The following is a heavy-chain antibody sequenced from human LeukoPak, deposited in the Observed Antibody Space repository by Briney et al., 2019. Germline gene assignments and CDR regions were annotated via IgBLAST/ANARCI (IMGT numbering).Heavy chain of an antibody. J-gene: IGHJ6*04. D-gene: IGHD3-10*02. CDR3: AELGITMIGGV. Sequence: GGSLRLSCAASGFTFSSYEMNWVRQAPGKGLEGGSYISSSGSTIYYADSVKGRVTISRDNAKNSLYLQMNSLGAEDTAVYYCAELGITMIGGVWGKGTTVTISS. CDR2: ISSSGSTI. V-gene: IGHV3-48*03. CDR1: GFTFSSYE.